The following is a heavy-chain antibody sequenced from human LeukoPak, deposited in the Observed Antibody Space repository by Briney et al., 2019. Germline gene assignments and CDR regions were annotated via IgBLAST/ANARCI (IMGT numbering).Heavy chain of an antibody. CDR2: IRGSGEFI. CDR3: ARDDSHGYHFFDS. D-gene: IGHD3-22*01. Sequence: GGSLRLSCAASGFTFSSDSMNWIRQTPGKGLEWVSSIRGSGEFIYYVDSVRGRFTISRDNGKNSLYLQMNSLRPEDTAVYYCARDDSHGYHFFDSWGQGTLVTVSS. CDR1: GFTFSSDS. V-gene: IGHV3-21*01. J-gene: IGHJ4*02.